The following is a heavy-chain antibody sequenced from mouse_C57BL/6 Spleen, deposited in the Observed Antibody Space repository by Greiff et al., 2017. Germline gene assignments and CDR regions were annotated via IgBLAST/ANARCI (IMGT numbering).Heavy chain of an antibody. CDR1: GYSFTGYY. CDR3: ARNDDYYAMDY. J-gene: IGHJ4*01. CDR2: INPSTGGT. V-gene: IGHV1-42*01. D-gene: IGHD2-3*01. Sequence: VQLQQSGPELVKPGASVKISCKASGYSFTGYYMNWVKQSPEKSLEWIGEINPSTGGTTYNQKFKAKATLTVDKSSSTAYMQLKSLTSEDSAVYYCARNDDYYAMDYWGQGTSVTVSS.